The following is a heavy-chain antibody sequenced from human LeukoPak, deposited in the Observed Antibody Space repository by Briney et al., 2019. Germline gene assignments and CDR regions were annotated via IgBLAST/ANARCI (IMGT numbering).Heavy chain of an antibody. J-gene: IGHJ5*02. Sequence: PGGSLRLSCAASGFIVSTRYMGWVRQAPGKGLEWVSVIYSGGTTHYADSVEGRFTISGDSSKNTMYLQMNSLRAEDTAVYYCARDQQQLVSGVSWFDPWGQGTLVTVSS. V-gene: IGHV3-66*01. CDR2: IYSGGTT. CDR1: GFIVSTRY. D-gene: IGHD6-13*01. CDR3: ARDQQQLVSGVSWFDP.